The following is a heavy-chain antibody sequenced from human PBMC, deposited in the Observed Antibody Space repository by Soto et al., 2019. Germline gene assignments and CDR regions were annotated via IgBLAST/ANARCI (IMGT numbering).Heavy chain of an antibody. CDR1: GFNFSDYY. CDR3: ARERLGYCSGGSCYGYYFDY. D-gene: IGHD2-15*01. J-gene: IGHJ4*02. Sequence: PGGSQRLSCTASGFNFSDYYMSWIRQAPGKGLVWVSRINSDGSSTSYADSVKGRFTISRDNAKNTLYLQMNSLRAEDTAVYYCARERLGYCSGGSCYGYYFDYWGQGTLVTVSS. V-gene: IGHV3-74*01. CDR2: INSDGSST.